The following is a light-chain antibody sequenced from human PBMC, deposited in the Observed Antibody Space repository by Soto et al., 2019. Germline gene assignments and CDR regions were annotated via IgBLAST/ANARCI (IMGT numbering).Light chain of an antibody. Sequence: EIVMTLSPATLSVSPGERATLSCRASQSVSSNLAWYQQKPGQAPRILIYGASTRATGIPARFSGSGSGTEFTLTISNLQSEDFAVYYCQHYNNWPPWTFGQGTKLEIK. CDR3: QHYNNWPPWT. CDR1: QSVSSN. V-gene: IGKV3-15*01. J-gene: IGKJ2*02. CDR2: GAS.